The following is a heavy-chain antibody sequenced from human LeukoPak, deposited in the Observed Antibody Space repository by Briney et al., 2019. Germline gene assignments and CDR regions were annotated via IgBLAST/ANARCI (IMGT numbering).Heavy chain of an antibody. Sequence: GGSLRLSCAASGFTFSSYAMSWVRQAPGKGLEWVAVISYDGSNKYYADSVKGRFTISRDNSKNTLYLQMNSLRAEDTAVYYCARDMYYYDSSGYYQIDYWGQGTLVTVSS. CDR1: GFTFSSYA. CDR3: ARDMYYYDSSGYYQIDY. D-gene: IGHD3-22*01. J-gene: IGHJ4*02. CDR2: ISYDGSNK. V-gene: IGHV3-30-3*01.